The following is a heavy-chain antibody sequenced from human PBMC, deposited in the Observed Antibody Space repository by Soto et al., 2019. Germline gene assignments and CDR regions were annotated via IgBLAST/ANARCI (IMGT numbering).Heavy chain of an antibody. CDR3: ASGVRGVIRDHDAFDI. CDR1: GYTLTSYA. V-gene: IGHV1-3*01. CDR2: INAGNGNT. J-gene: IGHJ3*02. D-gene: IGHD3-10*01. Sequence: QVQLVQSGAEVKKPGASVKVSCKASGYTLTSYAMHWVRQAPGQRLEWMGWINAGNGNTKYSQKFQGRVTITRDTSASTAYMELSSLRSEDTAVYYCASGVRGVIRDHDAFDIWGQGTMVTVSS.